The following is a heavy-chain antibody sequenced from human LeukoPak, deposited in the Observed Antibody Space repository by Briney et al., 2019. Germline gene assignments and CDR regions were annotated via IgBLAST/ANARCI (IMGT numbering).Heavy chain of an antibody. CDR3: ASNGYCSSTSCYSDWFDP. Sequence: SETLSLTCAVYGGSFSGYYWSWIRQPPGKGLEWIGEINHSGSTNYNPSLKSRVTISVDTSKNQFSLKLSSVTAADTAVYYCASNGYCSSTSCYSDWFDPWGQGTLVTVSS. CDR2: INHSGST. CDR1: GGSFSGYY. J-gene: IGHJ5*02. D-gene: IGHD2-2*01. V-gene: IGHV4-34*01.